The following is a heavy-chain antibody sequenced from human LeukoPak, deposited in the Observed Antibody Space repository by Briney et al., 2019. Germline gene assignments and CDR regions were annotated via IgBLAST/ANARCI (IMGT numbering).Heavy chain of an antibody. CDR3: AKNTGSHYDLPDY. J-gene: IGHJ4*02. V-gene: IGHV3-23*01. Sequence: GGSLRLSCAASGFTFSSYAMSWVRQAPGKGLEWVSAISGSGGGTYYADSVKGRFTISRDNSKNTVYLQMNSLRGEDTAIYYCAKNTGSHYDLPDYWGQGTLVTVSS. CDR2: ISGSGGGT. CDR1: GFTFSSYA. D-gene: IGHD1-26*01.